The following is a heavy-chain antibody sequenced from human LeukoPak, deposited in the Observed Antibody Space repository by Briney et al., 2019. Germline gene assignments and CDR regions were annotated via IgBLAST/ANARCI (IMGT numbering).Heavy chain of an antibody. V-gene: IGHV5-51*01. CDR1: GYRFTSYW. CDR2: IYPGDSDT. CDR3: ARQFEYSSTSYYYYYYMDV. D-gene: IGHD6-6*01. Sequence: GESLKISWKGSGYRFTSYWIGWVRPMPGKGLEWMGIIYPGDSDTRYSPSFQGQVTISADKSISTAYLQWSSLKASDTAMYYCARQFEYSSTSYYYYYYMDVWGQGTTVTVSS. J-gene: IGHJ6*03.